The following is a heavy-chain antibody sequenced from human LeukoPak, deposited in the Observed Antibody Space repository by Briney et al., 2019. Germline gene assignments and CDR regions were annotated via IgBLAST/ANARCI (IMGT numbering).Heavy chain of an antibody. Sequence: SETLSLTCTVSGGSISSSSYYWGWIRQPPGKGLEWIGSIYYSGSTYYNPSLKSRVTISVDTSKNQFSLKLSSVTAADTAVYYCARWLYSDTAMVYYFDYWGQGTLVTVSS. J-gene: IGHJ4*02. V-gene: IGHV4-39*07. CDR3: ARWLYSDTAMVYYFDY. CDR2: IYYSGST. D-gene: IGHD5-18*01. CDR1: GGSISSSSYY.